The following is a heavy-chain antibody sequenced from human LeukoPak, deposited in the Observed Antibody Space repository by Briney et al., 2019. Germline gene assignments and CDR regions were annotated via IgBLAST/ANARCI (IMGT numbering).Heavy chain of an antibody. CDR1: GFTFSSYW. CDR3: ARAYLGYASDPFDY. J-gene: IGHJ4*02. CDR2: INSDGSST. D-gene: IGHD2-15*01. V-gene: IGHV3-74*01. Sequence: GGSLRLSCAASGFTFSSYWMHWVRQAPGKGLVWVSRINSDGSSTSYADSVKGRFTISRDNAKNTLYLQMNSLRAEDPAVYYFARAYLGYASDPFDYWGQGTLVTVSS.